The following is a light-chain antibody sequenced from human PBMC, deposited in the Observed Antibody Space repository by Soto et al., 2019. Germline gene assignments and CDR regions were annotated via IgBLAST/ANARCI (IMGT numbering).Light chain of an antibody. CDR3: MQRALTPHT. CDR1: QSLLQSNGYQN. V-gene: IGKV2-28*01. Sequence: IVMTQSPLYLPVTPGEPASISCRPSQSLLQSNGYQNLDWYVQKPGQSPRLLISLAFNRASGVPDRFSGSGSGTFFTLKINRVEAEDVGIYYCMQRALTPHTFGQGTKLEIK. J-gene: IGKJ2*01. CDR2: LAF.